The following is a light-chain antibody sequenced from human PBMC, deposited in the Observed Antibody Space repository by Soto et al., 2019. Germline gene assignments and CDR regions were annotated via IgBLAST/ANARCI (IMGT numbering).Light chain of an antibody. CDR1: QALNTR. CDR2: LTS. J-gene: IGKJ5*01. CDR3: QQYNNWPFS. Sequence: EIVMTQSPATLSVSPGERVTLSCRASQALNTRLAWYQHKPGQAPRLLIYLTSNRAAGVPARFSAWGSETDFSLTISGLQSEDSAVYFCQQYNNWPFSFGQGTRLEIK. V-gene: IGKV3D-15*01.